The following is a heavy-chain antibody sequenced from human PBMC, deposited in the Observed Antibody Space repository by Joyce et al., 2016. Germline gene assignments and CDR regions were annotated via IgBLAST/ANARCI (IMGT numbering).Heavy chain of an antibody. D-gene: IGHD2-15*01. CDR2: ISGSDDGT. CDR1: GFTFSSYA. J-gene: IGHJ4*02. CDR3: AKGTLGSCSGTTCYPLDS. V-gene: IGHV3-23*01. Sequence: VQLLESGGGWVQPGGSLRLSCAASGFTFSSYAMSWVRQAPGKVLEWGSAISGSDDGTYHADSVRGRFTISRDNSKNTLYLQMNSLTAEDTAIYYCAKGTLGSCSGTTCYPLDSWGQGTLVTVSS.